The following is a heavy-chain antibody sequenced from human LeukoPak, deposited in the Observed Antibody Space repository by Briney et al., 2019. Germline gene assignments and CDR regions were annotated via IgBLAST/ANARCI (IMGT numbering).Heavy chain of an antibody. CDR1: GFNFSSYA. CDR2: TSYDGSNK. Sequence: PGRSLRLSCAASGFNFSSYAMHWVRQAPGKGLEWVAVTSYDGSNKYYVDSVKGRFTISRDNSKNTLYLQMNSLRPEDTAVYYCARDGGFLEWLPYYFDYWGQGTLVTVSS. V-gene: IGHV3-30*04. CDR3: ARDGGFLEWLPYYFDY. J-gene: IGHJ4*02. D-gene: IGHD3-3*01.